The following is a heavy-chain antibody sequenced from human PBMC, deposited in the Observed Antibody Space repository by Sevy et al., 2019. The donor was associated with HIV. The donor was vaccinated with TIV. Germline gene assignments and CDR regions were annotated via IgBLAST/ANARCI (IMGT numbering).Heavy chain of an antibody. CDR2: IIPIFGTA. Sequence: ASVKVSCKASGGTFSSYAISWVRQAPGQGLEWMGGIIPIFGTANYAQKFQGRVTITADESTSTAYMELSSLRSEDTAVYYCARENILVVYAPRPEWFDPWGQGTLVTVSS. V-gene: IGHV1-69*13. J-gene: IGHJ5*02. CDR3: ARENILVVYAPRPEWFDP. CDR1: GGTFSSYA. D-gene: IGHD2-8*02.